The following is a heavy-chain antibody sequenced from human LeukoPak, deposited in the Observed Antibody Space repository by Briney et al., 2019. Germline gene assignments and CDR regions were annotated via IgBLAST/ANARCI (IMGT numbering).Heavy chain of an antibody. CDR3: ARVRHKANWGFLAGATLDY. D-gene: IGHD7-27*01. V-gene: IGHV1-69*04. CDR1: GGTFSSYA. CDR2: IIPILDIA. J-gene: IGHJ4*02. Sequence: GSSVKVSCKASGGTFSSYAISWVRQAPGQGLEWMGRIIPILDIANYAQKFQGRVTITAGKSTSTAYMELSSLRSDDTAVYYCARVRHKANWGFLAGATLDYWGQGTLVTVSS.